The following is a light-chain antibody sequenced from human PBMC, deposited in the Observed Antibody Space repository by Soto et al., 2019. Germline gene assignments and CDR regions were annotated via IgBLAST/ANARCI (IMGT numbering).Light chain of an antibody. J-gene: IGKJ5*01. CDR3: QQSDSTPPGIT. CDR1: QSISSY. V-gene: IGKV1-39*01. Sequence: DIQMTQSPSSLSASVGDRVTITCRASQSISSYLNWYQQKPGKAPKLLIYAASSLQSGVPSRFSGSGSGTDFTLTISSLQPEDFATYYCQQSDSTPPGITFGQGTRLEIK. CDR2: AAS.